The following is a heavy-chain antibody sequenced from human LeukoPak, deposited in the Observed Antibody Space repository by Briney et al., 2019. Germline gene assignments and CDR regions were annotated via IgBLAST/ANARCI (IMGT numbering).Heavy chain of an antibody. D-gene: IGHD3-10*01. CDR3: PRGSKSRSESSHRIHYYYYYMDV. CDR2: MNPNSGNT. CDR1: GHTFTSDD. Sequence: SVTVSCTASGHTFTSDDIDWVRHATGRGLGWMGWMNPNSGNTSYAQKFQGRVTMTRNTAITTAYMDLSRLRSEATAVSYCPRGSKSRSESSHRIHYYYYYMDVWGKGTTVTVSS. V-gene: IGHV1-8*01. J-gene: IGHJ6*03.